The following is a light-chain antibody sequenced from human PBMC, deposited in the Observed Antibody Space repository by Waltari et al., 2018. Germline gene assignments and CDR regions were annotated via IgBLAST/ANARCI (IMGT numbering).Light chain of an antibody. Sequence: EIVMTQSPATLSVSPGERAILSCRASQSVTTTRAWYQQKPGQAPRLLIYGASTRATDIPARFSGSGSGTEFTLTISSLQSEDCAVYYCHQYNDGPPFNFGQGTKLEIK. CDR2: GAS. CDR1: QSVTTT. CDR3: HQYNDGPPFN. V-gene: IGKV3-15*01. J-gene: IGKJ2*01.